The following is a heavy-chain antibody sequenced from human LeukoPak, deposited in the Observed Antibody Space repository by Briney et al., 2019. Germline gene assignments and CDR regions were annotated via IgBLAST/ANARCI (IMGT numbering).Heavy chain of an antibody. V-gene: IGHV4-39*07. CDR1: GGSISSSSYY. Sequence: SETLSLTCTVSGGSISSSSYYWGWIRQPPGKGLEWIGSIYYSGSTYYNPSLKSRVTISVDTSKNQFSLKLSSVTAADTAVYYCARGGSMVRGYPFDYWGQGTLVTVSS. D-gene: IGHD3-10*01. J-gene: IGHJ4*02. CDR3: ARGGSMVRGYPFDY. CDR2: IYYSGST.